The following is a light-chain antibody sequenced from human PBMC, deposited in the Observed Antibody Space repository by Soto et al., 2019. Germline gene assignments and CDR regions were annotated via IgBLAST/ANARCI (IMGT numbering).Light chain of an antibody. CDR1: SSDVGGYNY. J-gene: IGLJ2*01. V-gene: IGLV2-8*01. CDR3: SSYAGSNNLV. CDR2: EVS. Sequence: QSALTQPHSASGSPGQSVTISCTGTSSDVGGYNYVSWYQQHPGKAPKLMIYEVSKRPSGVPDRFSGSKSGNTASLTVSGPQAEDEADYYCSSYAGSNNLVFGGGTKLTVL.